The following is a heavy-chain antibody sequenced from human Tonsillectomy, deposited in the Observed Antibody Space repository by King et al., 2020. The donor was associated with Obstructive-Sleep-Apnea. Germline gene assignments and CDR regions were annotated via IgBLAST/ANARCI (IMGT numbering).Heavy chain of an antibody. Sequence: VQLQESGPGLVKPSETLSLTCTVSGGSISSGGYYWSWIRQHPGKGLEWIGYIYYSGSTYYNPSLKSRVTISVDTSKNQFSLKLSSVTAADTAVYYCARCQGSDYYYGMDVWGQETTVTVSS. V-gene: IGHV4-31*03. CDR3: ARCQGSDYYYGMDV. CDR2: IYYSGST. CDR1: GGSISSGGYY. J-gene: IGHJ6*02. D-gene: IGHD6-6*01.